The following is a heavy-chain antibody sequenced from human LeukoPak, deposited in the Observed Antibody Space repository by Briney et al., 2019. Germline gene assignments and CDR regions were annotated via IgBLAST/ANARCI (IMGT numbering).Heavy chain of an antibody. CDR1: GGSISSYY. D-gene: IGHD2-15*01. J-gene: IGHJ4*02. CDR2: INHSGST. V-gene: IGHV4-34*01. Sequence: SETLSLTCTVSGGSISSYYWSWIRQPPGKGLEWIGEINHSGSTNYNPSLKSRVTISVDTSKNQFSLKLSSVTAADTAVYYCARGRGYCSGGSCPYYFDYWGQGTLVTVSS. CDR3: ARGRGYCSGGSCPYYFDY.